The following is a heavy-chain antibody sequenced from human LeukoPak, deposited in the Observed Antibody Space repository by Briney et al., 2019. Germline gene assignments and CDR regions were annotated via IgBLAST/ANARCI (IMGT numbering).Heavy chain of an antibody. J-gene: IGHJ4*02. V-gene: IGHV3-7*01. Sequence: GGSLRLSCAASGLAFSDYWMSWVRQAPGKGLEWVANIKPDGGHQNYVDSVKGRFTVSRDYAKSSLYLQMNSLRAEDTAVYYCARDSSDYGGNPLDYWGQGTLVTVSS. CDR1: GLAFSDYW. D-gene: IGHD4-23*01. CDR2: IKPDGGHQ. CDR3: ARDSSDYGGNPLDY.